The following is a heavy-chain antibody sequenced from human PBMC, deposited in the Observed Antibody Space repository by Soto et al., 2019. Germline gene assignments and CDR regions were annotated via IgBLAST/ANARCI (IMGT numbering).Heavy chain of an antibody. V-gene: IGHV1-69*01. CDR2: IIPILGTA. CDR3: ASFDSNGYYPENHY. J-gene: IGHJ4*02. CDR1: GGSFSSFS. Sequence: QVILAQSGAEVKKPGSSVKVSCKVSGGSFSSFSINWVRQAPGQRFGWMGGIIPILGTANFTQKFQDRVTFTAEESAATAYMTLTSPTSEDTAFYYCASFDSNGYYPENHYWGPGTQVTVSS. D-gene: IGHD3-22*01.